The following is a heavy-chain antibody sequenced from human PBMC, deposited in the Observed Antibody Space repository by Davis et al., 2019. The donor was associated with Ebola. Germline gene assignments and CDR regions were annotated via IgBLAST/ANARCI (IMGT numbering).Heavy chain of an antibody. CDR3: AGAPYYYYGMDV. V-gene: IGHV4-4*02. Sequence: MPSETLSLTCAVSGGSISSSNWWSWVRQPPGKGLEWIGEIYHSGSTNYNPSLKSRVTISVDTSKNQFSLKLSSVTAADTAVYYCAGAPYYYYGMDVWGQGTTVTVSS. J-gene: IGHJ6*02. CDR2: IYHSGST. CDR1: GGSISSSNW.